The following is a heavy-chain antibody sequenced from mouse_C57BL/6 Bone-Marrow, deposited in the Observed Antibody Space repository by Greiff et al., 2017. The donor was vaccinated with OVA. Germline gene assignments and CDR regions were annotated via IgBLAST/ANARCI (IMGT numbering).Heavy chain of an antibody. CDR3: TTKGGWFAY. V-gene: IGHV14-4*01. J-gene: IGHJ3*01. Sequence: VQLQQSGAELVRPGASVKLSCTASGFNIKDDYMHWVKQRPEQGLEWIGWIDPENGYTEYASKFQGKATITADTPSNTAYLQLSSLTSEDTAVYYCTTKGGWFAYWGQGTMVTVSA. CDR2: IDPENGYT. CDR1: GFNIKDDY.